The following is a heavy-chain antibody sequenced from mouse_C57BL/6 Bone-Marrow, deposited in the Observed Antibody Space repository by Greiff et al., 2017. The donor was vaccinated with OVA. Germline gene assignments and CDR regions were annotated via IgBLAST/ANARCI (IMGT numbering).Heavy chain of an antibody. CDR2: IYPGNSDT. Sequence: EVQLQESGTVLARPGASVKMSCKTSGYTFTSYWMHWVKQRPGQGLEWIGAIYPGNSDTSYNQQFKGKAKLTAVTSASTAYMELSSLTNEDSAVYYCTRRDYDYDVEFDYWGQGTTLTVSS. J-gene: IGHJ2*01. V-gene: IGHV1-5*01. CDR3: TRRDYDYDVEFDY. D-gene: IGHD2-4*01. CDR1: GYTFTSYW.